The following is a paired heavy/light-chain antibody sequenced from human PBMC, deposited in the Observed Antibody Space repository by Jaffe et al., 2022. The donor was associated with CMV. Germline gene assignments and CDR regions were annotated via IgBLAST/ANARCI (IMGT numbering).Heavy chain of an antibody. D-gene: IGHD5-12*01. Sequence: EVQLVESGGALVQSGGSLRLSCAASRFTFSSYGMHWVRQAPGKGLEYVAGISSNGGDTYYSNFVRDRFTISRDNSKNTLYLQMGSLRVDDMAFYYCARGNEDGYNYRHFDQWGQGTLVTVSS. CDR2: ISSNGGDT. CDR3: ARGNEDGYNYRHFDQ. J-gene: IGHJ4*02. CDR1: RFTFSSYG. V-gene: IGHV3-64*01.
Light chain of an antibody. Sequence: QSALTQPASVSGSPGQSITISCTGTSSDVGTYNFDSWYQQQPGKAPKLMIYEVSKRPSGVSGRFSGSKSGNTASLTISGLLPEDEADYYCCSYAGSPYVFGSGTKVTVL. V-gene: IGLV2-23*02. CDR1: SSDVGTYNF. CDR3: CSYAGSPYV. J-gene: IGLJ1*01. CDR2: EVS.